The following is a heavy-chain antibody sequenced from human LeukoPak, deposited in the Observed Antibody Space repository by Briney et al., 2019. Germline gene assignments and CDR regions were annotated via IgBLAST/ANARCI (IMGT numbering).Heavy chain of an antibody. CDR2: IYNSGTT. J-gene: IGHJ4*02. CDR1: GGSISSNSYY. CDR3: VEAPNPYYFDD. D-gene: IGHD5-24*01. Sequence: SETLSLTCTVSGGSISSNSYYWNWIRQYAGKGLEWIGYIYNSGTTYYNPSLKSRVTISVDTSKNQFSLKLNSMSAADTAVYYCVEAPNPYYFDDWGQGTLVTVSS. V-gene: IGHV4-31*03.